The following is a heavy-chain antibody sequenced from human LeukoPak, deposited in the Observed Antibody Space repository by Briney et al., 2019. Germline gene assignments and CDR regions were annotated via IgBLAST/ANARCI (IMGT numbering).Heavy chain of an antibody. CDR2: VSAYSGNT. V-gene: IGHV1-18*01. CDR3: ARVVDYGDYGAY. CDR1: GGTFSSYA. J-gene: IGHJ4*02. D-gene: IGHD4/OR15-4a*01. Sequence: ASVKVSCKASGGTFSSYAISWVRQAPGQGLEWVGWVSAYSGNTKYAQKFQDRVTMTRDTSTNTAYMELRSLRSDDTAYYYCARVVDYGDYGAYWGQGTLVTVSS.